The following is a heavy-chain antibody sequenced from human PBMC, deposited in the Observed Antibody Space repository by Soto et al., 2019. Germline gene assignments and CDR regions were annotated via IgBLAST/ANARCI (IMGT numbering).Heavy chain of an antibody. CDR1: GFTISSNC. Sequence: GGSLRLSCAASGFTISSNCMSWVRQAPGKGLEWVSVIYSGGSTYYADSVKGRFTISRDNSKNTLYLQMNSLRAEDTAVYYCAREGRMWYDSSGYYYYWGQGTLVTVSS. J-gene: IGHJ4*02. D-gene: IGHD3-22*01. V-gene: IGHV3-66*01. CDR3: AREGRMWYDSSGYYYY. CDR2: IYSGGST.